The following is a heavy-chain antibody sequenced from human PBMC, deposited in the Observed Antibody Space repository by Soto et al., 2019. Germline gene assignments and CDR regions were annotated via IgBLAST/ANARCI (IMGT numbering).Heavy chain of an antibody. Sequence: QVQLQESGPGLVKPSQTLSLTCTVSGGSITNDDYYWNWIRQLPGKGLEWIGYIHNSGTTDYNPSLKSRVTIPVDTSKSQCSRKLSSVTAADTAVYFCARQKQWLSPFDDWGQGTLVTVSS. CDR1: GGSITNDDYY. CDR2: IHNSGTT. V-gene: IGHV4-31*03. D-gene: IGHD6-19*01. CDR3: ARQKQWLSPFDD. J-gene: IGHJ4*02.